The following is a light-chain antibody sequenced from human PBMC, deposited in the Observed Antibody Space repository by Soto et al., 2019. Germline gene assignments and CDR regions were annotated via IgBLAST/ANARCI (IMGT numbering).Light chain of an antibody. CDR1: SSDIGEYNY. V-gene: IGLV2-14*03. Sequence: QSALTQPASVSGSPGQSITISCTGTSSDIGEYNYVSWYQQHPGKAPKLVIYDVSNRPSGVSIRFSGSKSANTASLTISGLQAEDEADYYCSSFRSSSTSYVFGTGTKVTVL. CDR2: DVS. CDR3: SSFRSSSTSYV. J-gene: IGLJ1*01.